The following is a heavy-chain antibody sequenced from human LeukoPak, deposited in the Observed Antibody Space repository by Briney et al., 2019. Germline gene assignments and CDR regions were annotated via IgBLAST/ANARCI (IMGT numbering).Heavy chain of an antibody. Sequence: SETPSLTCTVSGGSISSNNYYWGWIRQPPGKGLEGIGSIYYRGSTYYNPSLKSRVTISVDTSKNQFSLKLSSVTAADTAVYYCARRGDSYAVFDYWGQGTLVTVSS. D-gene: IGHD5-18*01. V-gene: IGHV4-39*01. J-gene: IGHJ4*02. CDR2: IYYRGST. CDR1: GGSISSNNYY. CDR3: ARRGDSYAVFDY.